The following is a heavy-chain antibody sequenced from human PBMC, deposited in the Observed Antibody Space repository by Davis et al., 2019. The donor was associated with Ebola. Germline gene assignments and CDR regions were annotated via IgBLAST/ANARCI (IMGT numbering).Heavy chain of an antibody. J-gene: IGHJ4*02. CDR2: ISGSGGST. D-gene: IGHD3-3*01. CDR1: GFTFSSYA. Sequence: GESLKISCAASGFTFSSYAMSWVRQAPGKGLEWVSAISGSGGSTYYADSVKGRFTISRDNSKNTLYLQMNSLRAEDTAVYYCARDLGVTGTFDYWGQGTLVTVSS. V-gene: IGHV3-23*01. CDR3: ARDLGVTGTFDY.